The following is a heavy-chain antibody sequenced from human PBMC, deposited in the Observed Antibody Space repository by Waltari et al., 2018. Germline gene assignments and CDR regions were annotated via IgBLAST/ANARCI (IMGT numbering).Heavy chain of an antibody. CDR3: ARGTPWDYYDSSGYSRGYFDY. Sequence: QVQLQESGPGLVKPSETLSLTCTVSGGSISSHYWSWIRQPPGKGLEWIGYIYYSGSTNYNPSLKSRVTISVDTSKNQFSLKLSSVTAADTAVYYCARGTPWDYYDSSGYSRGYFDYWGQGTLVTVSS. D-gene: IGHD3-22*01. J-gene: IGHJ4*02. CDR2: IYYSGST. V-gene: IGHV4-59*11. CDR1: GGSISSHY.